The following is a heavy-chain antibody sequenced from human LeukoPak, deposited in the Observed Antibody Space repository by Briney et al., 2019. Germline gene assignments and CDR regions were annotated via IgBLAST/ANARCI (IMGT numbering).Heavy chain of an antibody. CDR2: IHYSGGT. Sequence: SETLSLTCTVSGGSISNYYWSWIRQPPGKGLEWIGYIHYSGGTNSNPSLKSRVTISVHTSQNQFSLKLSSVTAADTAVYYCARSFSEVDFDYWGQGTLVTVSS. CDR3: ARSFSEVDFDY. D-gene: IGHD5-12*01. V-gene: IGHV4-59*01. CDR1: GGSISNYY. J-gene: IGHJ4*02.